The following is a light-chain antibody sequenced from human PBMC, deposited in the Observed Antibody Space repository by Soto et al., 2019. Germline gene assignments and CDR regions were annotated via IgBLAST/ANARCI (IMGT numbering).Light chain of an antibody. CDR2: AAS. V-gene: IGKV1-8*01. CDR3: QQYYSYPT. Sequence: AIRMTQSPSSLSASTGDRVTITCRASQGISSYLAWYQQKPGKAPKLLIYAASTLQSGVASRFSGSGSGTEFTLTIICLQSEDVATNYCQQYYSYPTFGPGTKMEIK. J-gene: IGKJ1*01. CDR1: QGISSY.